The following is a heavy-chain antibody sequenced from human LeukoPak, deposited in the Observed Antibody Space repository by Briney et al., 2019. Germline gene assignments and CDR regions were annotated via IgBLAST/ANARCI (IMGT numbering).Heavy chain of an antibody. D-gene: IGHD3-22*01. J-gene: IGHJ3*02. V-gene: IGHV4-61*02. Sequence: SQTLSLTCTVSGGSISSGSYYWSWIRQPAGKGLEWIGRIYTSGSTNYNPSLKSRVTISVDTSKNQFSLKLSSVTAADTAVYYCARDSNPYYYDSSGYYWSPGRAFDIWGRGTMVTVSS. CDR3: ARDSNPYYYDSSGYYWSPGRAFDI. CDR2: IYTSGST. CDR1: GGSISSGSYY.